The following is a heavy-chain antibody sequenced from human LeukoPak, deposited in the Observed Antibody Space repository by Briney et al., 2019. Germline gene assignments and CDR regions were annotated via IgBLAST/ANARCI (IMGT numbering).Heavy chain of an antibody. CDR1: GYTFTSYD. D-gene: IGHD6-13*01. J-gene: IGHJ4*02. CDR2: MNPNSGNT. CDR3: AREISSSWEYYFDY. Sequence: GASVKVSCKASGYTFTSYDINWVRQATGQGLEWMGWMNPNSGNTGYAQKFQGRVTITRNTSISTAYMELSSLRSEDTAVYYCAREISSSWEYYFDYWGRGTLVTVSS. V-gene: IGHV1-8*03.